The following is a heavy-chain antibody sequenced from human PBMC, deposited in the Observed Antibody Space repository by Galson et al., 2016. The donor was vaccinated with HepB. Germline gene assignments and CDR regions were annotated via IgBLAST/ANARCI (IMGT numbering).Heavy chain of an antibody. Sequence: SLRLSCAASGFTFSSYEMNWVRQAPGKGLEWVSYVSTSGSATTMFYADSVKGRFTISRDNAKNSLYLQMNSLRAEDTAVYYCARARIAALGTGAFDMWGQGTMVTVSS. CDR2: VSTSGSATTM. V-gene: IGHV3-48*03. D-gene: IGHD6-13*01. J-gene: IGHJ3*02. CDR3: ARARIAALGTGAFDM. CDR1: GFTFSSYE.